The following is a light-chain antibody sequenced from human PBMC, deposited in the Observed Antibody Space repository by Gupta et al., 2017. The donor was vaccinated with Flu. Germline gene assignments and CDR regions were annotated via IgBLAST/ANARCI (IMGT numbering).Light chain of an antibody. V-gene: IGLV3-25*03. CDR1: ALPKHY. CDR3: QSADSSGTYGV. CDR2: KDS. Sequence: SYELTQPPSVPVSPGQTARITCSGDALPKHYAYWYQQKPGQAPVLVRYKDSERPSGIPERFSGSSSGTTVTLTISGVQAEDEADYYCQSADSSGTYGVFGGGTKLTVL. J-gene: IGLJ2*01.